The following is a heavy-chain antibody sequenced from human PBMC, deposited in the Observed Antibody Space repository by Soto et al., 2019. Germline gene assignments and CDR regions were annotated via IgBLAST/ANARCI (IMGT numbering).Heavy chain of an antibody. V-gene: IGHV3-30-3*01. CDR2: ISYDGSNK. CDR1: GFTFSSYA. J-gene: IGHJ4*02. D-gene: IGHD3-3*01. Sequence: GGSLRLSCAASGFTFSSYAMHWVRQAPGKGLEWVAVISYDGSNKYYADSVKGRFTISRDNSKNTLYMQMNSLRADDTAVYYCPRHTPDFWSGYSQGLLDYWGQGTRDTVS. CDR3: PRHTPDFWSGYSQGLLDY.